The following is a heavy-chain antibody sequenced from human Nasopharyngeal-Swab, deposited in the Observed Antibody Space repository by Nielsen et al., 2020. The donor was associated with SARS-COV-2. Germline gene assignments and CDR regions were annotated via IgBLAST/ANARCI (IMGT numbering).Heavy chain of an antibody. CDR2: ISYDGSNK. D-gene: IGHD4-17*01. CDR3: AKGEHDYGDYIYWFDP. V-gene: IGHV3-30*18. J-gene: IGHJ5*02. Sequence: GESLKISCAASGFTFSSYGMHWVRQAPGKGLEWVAVISYDGSNKHYADSVKGRFTISRDNSKNTLYLQMNSLRAEDTAVYYCAKGEHDYGDYIYWFDPWGQGTLVTVSS. CDR1: GFTFSSYG.